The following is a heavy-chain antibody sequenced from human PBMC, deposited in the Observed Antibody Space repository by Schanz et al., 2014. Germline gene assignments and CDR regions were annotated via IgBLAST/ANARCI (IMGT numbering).Heavy chain of an antibody. J-gene: IGHJ4*02. CDR2: LSEGGGGT. CDR3: AKIERNED. V-gene: IGHV3-23*01. CDR1: GFSFTTYA. D-gene: IGHD1-1*01. Sequence: EEQLLESGGGLVQPGGSLRLSCASSGFSFTTYAMSWVRQAPGKGLEWLSALSEGGGGTHYADSVRGRFTISSDSSKNTLYLQMNSLRAEDTAVYFCAKIERNEDWGQGTLVTVSS.